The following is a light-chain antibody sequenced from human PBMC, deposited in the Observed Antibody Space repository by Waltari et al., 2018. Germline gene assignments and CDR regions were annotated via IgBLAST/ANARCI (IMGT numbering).Light chain of an antibody. CDR2: AAS. Sequence: EDALTQSPGTLSLSPGERATLPCRASQSVSKYLAWYQQRPGQAPRLLIYAASTRATGVPDRFSGSGFGTDFSLTISRLEHEDFAVYYCQNHERLPATFGQGTKVEIK. V-gene: IGKV3-20*01. CDR3: QNHERLPAT. J-gene: IGKJ1*01. CDR1: QSVSKY.